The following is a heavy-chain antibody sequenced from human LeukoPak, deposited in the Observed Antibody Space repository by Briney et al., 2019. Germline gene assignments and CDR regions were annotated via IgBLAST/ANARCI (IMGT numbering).Heavy chain of an antibody. V-gene: IGHV3-30*18. CDR2: ISYDGSNK. CDR1: GFTFSSYE. J-gene: IGHJ4*02. D-gene: IGHD3-10*01. Sequence: GGSLRLSCAASGFTFSSYEMNWVRQAPGKGLEWVAVISYDGSNKYYADSVKGRFTISRDNSKNTLYLQMNSLRAEDTAVYYCAKDGDPDYWGQGTLVTVSS. CDR3: AKDGDPDY.